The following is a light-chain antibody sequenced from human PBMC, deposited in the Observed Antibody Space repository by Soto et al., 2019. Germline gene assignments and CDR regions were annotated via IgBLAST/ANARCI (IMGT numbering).Light chain of an antibody. CDR2: KAS. J-gene: IGKJ1*01. V-gene: IGKV1-5*03. CDR3: QQYNSYSWT. Sequence: DIQMTQSPSTLSASVGGRVTITCRASQSISSWLAWYQQKPGKAPKLLIYKASSLEGGVPSRFSGSGSGTQFTLTISCLQPDNFATYYCQQYNSYSWTFGQGTKVEIK. CDR1: QSISSW.